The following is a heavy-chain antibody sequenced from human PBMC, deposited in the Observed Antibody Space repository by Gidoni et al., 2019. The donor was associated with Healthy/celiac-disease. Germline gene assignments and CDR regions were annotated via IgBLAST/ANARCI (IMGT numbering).Heavy chain of an antibody. V-gene: IGHV1-69*01. J-gene: IGHJ5*02. D-gene: IGHD5-12*01. CDR3: ARDRLVDGYNYDWFDP. Sequence: QVQLVQSGAEVKKPGSSVKVSCKASGGTFRSYAISWVRQAPGQGLEWMVGIIPIFGTANYAQKFQGRVTITADESTSTAYMELSSLRSEDTVVYYCARDRLVDGYNYDWFDPWGQGTMVT. CDR2: IIPIFGTA. CDR1: GGTFRSYA.